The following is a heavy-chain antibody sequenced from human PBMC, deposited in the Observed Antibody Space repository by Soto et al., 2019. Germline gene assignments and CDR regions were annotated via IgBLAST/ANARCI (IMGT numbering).Heavy chain of an antibody. J-gene: IGHJ3*02. V-gene: IGHV1-18*01. CDR3: ARDQDIVLMVYAISAFDI. CDR2: ISAYNGNT. D-gene: IGHD2-8*01. CDR1: GYTFTSYG. Sequence: ASVKVSCKASGYTFTSYGISWVRQAPGQGLEWMGWISAYNGNTNYAQKLQGRFTMTPDTSTSTAYMELRSLRSDDTAVYYCARDQDIVLMVYAISAFDIWGQGTMVTVSS.